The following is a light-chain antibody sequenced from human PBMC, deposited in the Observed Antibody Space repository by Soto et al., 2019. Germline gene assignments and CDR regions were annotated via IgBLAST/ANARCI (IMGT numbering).Light chain of an antibody. CDR1: QDIRND. Sequence: IQMTQSPSSLSASVGDRISITCRASQDIRNDLGWFQQKPGKAPKLLIYAASSLQNGVPSRFSGSGYGTDFTLTINNLQAEDFATYLCLQDFSYPWTFGQGTKVEFK. J-gene: IGKJ1*01. CDR2: AAS. CDR3: LQDFSYPWT. V-gene: IGKV1-6*01.